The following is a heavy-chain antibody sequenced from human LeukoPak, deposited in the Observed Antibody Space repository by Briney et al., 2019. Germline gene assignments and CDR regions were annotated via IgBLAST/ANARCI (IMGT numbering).Heavy chain of an antibody. CDR1: GYTFTGYY. CDR2: INPNSGGT. CDR3: ARDRLPNHCSGGSCYHQDFDY. J-gene: IGHJ4*02. V-gene: IGHV1-2*02. D-gene: IGHD2-15*01. Sequence: ASVKVSCKASGYTFTGYYMHWVRQAPGQGLELMGWINPNSGGTNYAQKFQGRVTMARDTSISTAYMELSRLRSDDTAVYYCARDRLPNHCSGGSCYHQDFDYWGQGTLVTVSS.